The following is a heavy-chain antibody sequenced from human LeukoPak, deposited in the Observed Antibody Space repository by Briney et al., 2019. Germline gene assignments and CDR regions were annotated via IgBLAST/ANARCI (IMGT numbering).Heavy chain of an antibody. D-gene: IGHD1-1*01. CDR2: IYYSGST. CDR1: GGSISSYY. CDR3: XXNGNERVRPYYGMDV. J-gene: IGHJ6*02. Sequence: SETLSLTCTVSGGSISSYYWSWIRQPPGKGLEWIGYIYYSGSTTYNPSLKSRVTISVDPSNNQFSLKLSSVTAADTAVYYCXXNGNERVRPYYGMDVWGQGTTVTVSS. V-gene: IGHV4-59*08.